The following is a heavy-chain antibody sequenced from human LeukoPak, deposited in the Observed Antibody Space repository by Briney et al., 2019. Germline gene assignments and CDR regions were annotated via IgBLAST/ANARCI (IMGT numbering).Heavy chain of an antibody. D-gene: IGHD3-22*01. J-gene: IGHJ5*02. CDR1: GFTFSSYG. CDR3: SREPRGVVVIPRFDP. V-gene: IGHV3-33*01. CDR2: IWYEGSNK. Sequence: GRSLRLSCAASGFTFSSYGMHSVRQARGKGLEWVAVIWYEGSNKYYADSVKGRFTISRDNSKNSLYLQMNSLRAEDTAVYYWSREPRGVVVIPRFDPWGQGTLVTVSS.